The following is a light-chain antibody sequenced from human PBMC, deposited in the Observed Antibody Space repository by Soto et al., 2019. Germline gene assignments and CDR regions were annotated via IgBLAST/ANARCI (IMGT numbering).Light chain of an antibody. V-gene: IGKV3-20*01. Sequence: EIVLTHSPGTLSLSPCERATLSFSASQSFNSIYLAWYQQKPGQAPRLLIYGASSRATGIPDRFSGSGSGTDFTLTISRLEPEDFAVYYCHQYDSWTFGQGTKVDIK. CDR3: HQYDSWT. CDR2: GAS. CDR1: QSFNSIY. J-gene: IGKJ1*01.